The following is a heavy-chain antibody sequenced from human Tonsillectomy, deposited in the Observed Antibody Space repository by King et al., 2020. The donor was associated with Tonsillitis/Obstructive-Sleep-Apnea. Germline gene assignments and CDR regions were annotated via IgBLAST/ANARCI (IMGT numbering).Heavy chain of an antibody. V-gene: IGHV3-49*04. Sequence: VQLVESGGGLVQPGRSLRLSCTASGFTFGDYGMSWVRQAPGKGLEWVGFIRSKAYGGTTEYAASVKGRFTISRDDSKSIAYLQMNSLKTEDTGVYYCTRHYDFWSGYYPLDAFDIWGQGTMVTVSS. CDR1: GFTFGDYG. CDR3: TRHYDFWSGYYPLDAFDI. D-gene: IGHD3-3*01. CDR2: IRSKAYGGTT. J-gene: IGHJ3*02.